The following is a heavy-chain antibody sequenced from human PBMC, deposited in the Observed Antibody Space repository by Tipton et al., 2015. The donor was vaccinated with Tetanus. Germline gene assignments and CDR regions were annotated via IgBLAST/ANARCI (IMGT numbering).Heavy chain of an antibody. V-gene: IGHV3-33*01. CDR1: DFTFGRHG. D-gene: IGHD4-17*01. CDR2: IRYDAINK. Sequence: RSLRLSCASSDFTFGRHGMHWVRQAPGKGLEWVAFIRYDAINKYYADSVKGRFTISRDNSKNTLDLQMNSLRAEDTAVYYCARHYGDYGGAFDLWGQGTMVTVSS. CDR3: ARHYGDYGGAFDL. J-gene: IGHJ3*01.